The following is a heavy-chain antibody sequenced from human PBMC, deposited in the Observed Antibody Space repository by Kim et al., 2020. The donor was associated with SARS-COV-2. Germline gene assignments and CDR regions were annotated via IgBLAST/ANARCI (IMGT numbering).Heavy chain of an antibody. CDR1: GFTLSNYW. CDR3: ARGSAVVTSNGFDI. V-gene: IGHV3-74*01. J-gene: IGHJ3*02. Sequence: GGSLRLSCTASGFTLSNYWMHWVRRVPGKGLVWVSRINYDGSGTTYADSVRGRFTISRDNAKNTLYLQMNSLRAEDTAVYYCARGSAVVTSNGFDIWGKGQWSPSLQ. D-gene: IGHD2-21*02. CDR2: INYDGSGT.